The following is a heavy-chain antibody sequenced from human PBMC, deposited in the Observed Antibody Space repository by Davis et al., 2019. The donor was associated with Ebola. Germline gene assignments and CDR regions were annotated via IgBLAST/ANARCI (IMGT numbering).Heavy chain of an antibody. D-gene: IGHD6-19*01. J-gene: IGHJ6*02. CDR3: ASGAVAGTGSVDV. CDR2: IDPSDSYT. CDR1: GGTFSSYA. V-gene: IGHV5-10-1*01. Sequence: KVSCKASGGTFSSYAISWVRQMPGKGLEWMGRIDPSDSYTNYSPSFQGHVTISADKSISTAYLQWSNLKASDTAMYYCASGAVAGTGSVDVWGQGTTVTVSS.